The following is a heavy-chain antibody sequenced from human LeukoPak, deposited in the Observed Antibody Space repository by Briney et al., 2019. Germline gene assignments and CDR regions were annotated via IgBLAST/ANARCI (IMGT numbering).Heavy chain of an antibody. Sequence: GGSLRLSCAASGFTFSSYWMSWVRQAPGKGLEWVANIKQDGSEKYYVDSVKGRFTISRDNAKNSLYLQMNSLRAEDTAVYYCARAPRQLPGFEAFDIWGQGTMVTVSS. CDR2: IKQDGSEK. CDR1: GFTFSSYW. V-gene: IGHV3-7*01. D-gene: IGHD2-2*01. J-gene: IGHJ3*02. CDR3: ARAPRQLPGFEAFDI.